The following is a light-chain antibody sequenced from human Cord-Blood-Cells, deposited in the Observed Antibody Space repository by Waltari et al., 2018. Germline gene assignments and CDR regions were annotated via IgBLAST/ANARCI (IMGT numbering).Light chain of an antibody. CDR3: VLYMGSGISV. J-gene: IGLJ3*02. V-gene: IGLV8-61*01. CDR2: STN. CDR1: SGSVSTSYY. Sequence: QTVVTQEPSFSVSPGGTVTLTCALSSGSVSTSYYPSWYQQTPGQAPRTLIHSTNTRSSGVPDRFSGSILGNKAALTITGAQADDESDYYCVLYMGSGISVFGGGTKLTVL.